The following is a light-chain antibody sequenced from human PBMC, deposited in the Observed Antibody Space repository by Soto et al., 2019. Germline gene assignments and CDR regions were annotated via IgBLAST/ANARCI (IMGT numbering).Light chain of an antibody. CDR2: INN. V-gene: IGLV1-44*01. CDR1: SSNVGRNA. Sequence: QSVLTQPPSASGTPGQRVTISCSGSSSNVGRNAVNWYQQIPGTAPNLLIYINNQRPSGVPDRFSGSKSGTSASLAISGLQSEDEADYYCAAWDDSLKGVVFGGGTKLTVL. CDR3: AAWDDSLKGVV. J-gene: IGLJ2*01.